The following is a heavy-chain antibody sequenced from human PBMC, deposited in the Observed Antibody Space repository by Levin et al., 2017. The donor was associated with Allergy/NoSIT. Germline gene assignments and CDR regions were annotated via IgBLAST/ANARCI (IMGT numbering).Heavy chain of an antibody. CDR3: ARFRIRYSGYEYYYYGMDV. CDR1: GFTFSSYS. CDR2: ISSSSSYI. D-gene: IGHD5-12*01. J-gene: IGHJ6*02. Sequence: AGGSLRLSCAASGFTFSSYSMNWVRQAPGKGLEWVSSISSSSSYIYYADSVKGRFTISRDNAKNSLYLQMNSLRAEDTAVYYCARFRIRYSGYEYYYYGMDVWGQGTTVTVSS. V-gene: IGHV3-21*01.